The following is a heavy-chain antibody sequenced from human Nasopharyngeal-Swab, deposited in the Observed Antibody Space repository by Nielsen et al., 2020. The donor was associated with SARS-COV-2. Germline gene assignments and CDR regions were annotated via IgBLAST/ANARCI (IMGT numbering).Heavy chain of an antibody. Sequence: ASVKVSCKASGYTFTSYYTHWVRQAPGQGLEWMGIINPSGGSTSYAQKFQGRVTMTRDTSTSTVYMELSSLRSEDTAVYYCARDPTLTYYDILTGYRTPDYYMDVWGKGTTVTVSS. CDR3: ARDPTLTYYDILTGYRTPDYYMDV. CDR2: INPSGGST. CDR1: GYTFTSYY. V-gene: IGHV1-46*01. D-gene: IGHD3-9*01. J-gene: IGHJ6*03.